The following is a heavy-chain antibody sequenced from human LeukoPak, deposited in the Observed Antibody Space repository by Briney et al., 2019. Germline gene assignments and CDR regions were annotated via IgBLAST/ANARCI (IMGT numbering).Heavy chain of an antibody. Sequence: GSLRLSCAASGFTFHNYAMSWVRQPPGKGLEWIGEINHSGGTIYNPSLKSRVTISVDTSKNQFSLKLTSVTAADTAVYYCTTQPYTLAARIFDYWGQGTLVTVSS. D-gene: IGHD6-6*01. J-gene: IGHJ4*02. CDR3: TTQPYTLAARIFDY. CDR2: INHSGGT. CDR1: GFTFHNYA. V-gene: IGHV4-34*08.